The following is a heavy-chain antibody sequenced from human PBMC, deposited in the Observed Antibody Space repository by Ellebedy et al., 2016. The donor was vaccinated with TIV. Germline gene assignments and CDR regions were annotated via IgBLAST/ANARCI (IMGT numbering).Heavy chain of an antibody. V-gene: IGHV5-51*01. CDR3: VRHLGYADSEIDV. CDR1: GSDFTDYW. D-gene: IGHD4-17*01. Sequence: GESLKISCNVSGSDFTDYWIGWVRQMPGKGLESMGIIYPGDSDTRYSPSFEGQVTISVDKSITTTYLEWSSLKASDTAMYYCVRHLGYADSEIDVWGQGTTVIVS. CDR2: IYPGDSDT. J-gene: IGHJ6*02.